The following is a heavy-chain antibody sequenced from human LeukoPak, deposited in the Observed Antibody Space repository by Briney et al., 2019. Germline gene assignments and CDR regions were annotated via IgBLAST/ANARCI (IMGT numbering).Heavy chain of an antibody. CDR3: ARDQGGSGYSCFDY. CDR1: GGSISSGDYY. J-gene: IGHJ4*02. Sequence: SETLSLTCTVSGGSISSGDYYWSWIRQPPGKGLEWIGYIYYSGSTYYNPSLKSRVTISVDTSKNQFSLKLSSVTAADTAVYYCARDQGGSGYSCFDYWGQGTLVTVSS. D-gene: IGHD3-22*01. CDR2: IYYSGST. V-gene: IGHV4-30-4*01.